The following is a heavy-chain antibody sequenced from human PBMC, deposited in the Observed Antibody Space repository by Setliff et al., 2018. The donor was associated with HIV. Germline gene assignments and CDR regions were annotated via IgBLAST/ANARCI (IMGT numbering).Heavy chain of an antibody. D-gene: IGHD5-12*01. Sequence: SVKVSCKASGGTFSSYAISWVRQAPGQGLEWMGGIIPIFGTANYAQKFQGRVTITTDESTSTAYMELSSLRSGDTAVYYCARGPYSGYDRGDYYYYYYMDVWGKGTTVTVSS. CDR2: IIPIFGTA. CDR1: GGTFSSYA. J-gene: IGHJ6*03. CDR3: ARGPYSGYDRGDYYYYYYMDV. V-gene: IGHV1-69*05.